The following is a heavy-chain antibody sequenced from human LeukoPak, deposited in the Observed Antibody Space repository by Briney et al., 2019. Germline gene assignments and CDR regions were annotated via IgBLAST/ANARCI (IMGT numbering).Heavy chain of an antibody. D-gene: IGHD6-19*01. CDR3: AREIVSSGCLDY. V-gene: IGHV3-21*06. Sequence: GGSLRLSCAASDFALYGYSMHWVRQAPGKGLEWISSISSNSGYIYYADSVKGRFTISRDNAKNSLYLQVTGLRGEDTALYYCAREIVSSGCLDYWGQGSLVTVSS. J-gene: IGHJ4*02. CDR2: ISSNSGYI. CDR1: DFALYGYS.